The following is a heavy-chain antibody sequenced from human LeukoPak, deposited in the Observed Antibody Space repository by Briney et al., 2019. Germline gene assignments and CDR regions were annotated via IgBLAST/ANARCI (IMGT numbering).Heavy chain of an antibody. J-gene: IGHJ5*02. V-gene: IGHV1-69*01. Sequence: SSVKVSCKASGGTFSSYAISWVRQAPGQGLEWMGGIIPIFGTANYAQKFQGRVTVTADESTSTAYMELSSLRSEDTAVYYCARIIQKAHDIVVVPAAPFDPWGQGTLVTVSS. CDR1: GGTFSSYA. D-gene: IGHD2-2*01. CDR3: ARIIQKAHDIVVVPAAPFDP. CDR2: IIPIFGTA.